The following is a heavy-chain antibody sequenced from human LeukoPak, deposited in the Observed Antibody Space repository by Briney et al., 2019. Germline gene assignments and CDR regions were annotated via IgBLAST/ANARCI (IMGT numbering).Heavy chain of an antibody. CDR3: ARQASWLPYFDL. D-gene: IGHD5-12*01. CDR2: IYYSGRT. CDR1: GGSFSNYY. Sequence: PSETLSLTCTVSGGSFSNYYWSWIRQSPGKGLEWIAYIYYSGRTNYNPSLKSRVTISVDTVENQFSLKLSSVTAADTALYFCARQASWLPYFDLWGRGTLVSVSS. V-gene: IGHV4-59*08. J-gene: IGHJ2*01.